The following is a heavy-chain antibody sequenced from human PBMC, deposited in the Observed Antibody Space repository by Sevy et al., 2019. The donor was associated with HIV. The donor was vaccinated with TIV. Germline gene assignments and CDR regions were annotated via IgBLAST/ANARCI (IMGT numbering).Heavy chain of an antibody. CDR1: GITLSTYA. J-gene: IGHJ4*02. V-gene: IGHV3-23*01. CDR3: AKDRYCSGGNCPLDY. CDR2: ISDSGSNK. D-gene: IGHD2-15*01. Sequence: QLGGSLRLSCTASGITLSTYAMKWVRQAPGKGLEWVSGISDSGSNKYYADSVKGRFTISRDNTKNTVSLQMNSLRAEDTAVYYCAKDRYCSGGNCPLDYWGQGTLVTVSS.